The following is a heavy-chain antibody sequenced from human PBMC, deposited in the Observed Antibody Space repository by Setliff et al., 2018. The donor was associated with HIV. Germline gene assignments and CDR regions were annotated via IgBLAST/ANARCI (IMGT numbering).Heavy chain of an antibody. V-gene: IGHV3-23*01. J-gene: IGHJ4*02. D-gene: IGHD2-2*01. CDR3: ATDSPSFY. CDR2: ISGSGGRT. Sequence: GGSLRLSCAASGFTFSSYAMSWVRQAPGKGLEWVSDISGSGGRTYYADSVKGRFTISRDSSKNTLYLQMNSLTAEDTALYYCATDSPSFYWGQGTLVTVSS. CDR1: GFTFSSYA.